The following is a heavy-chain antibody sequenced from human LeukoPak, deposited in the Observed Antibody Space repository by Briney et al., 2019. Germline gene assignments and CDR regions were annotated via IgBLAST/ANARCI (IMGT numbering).Heavy chain of an antibody. CDR3: AKDSSTGDYYYYYMDV. CDR1: GFTFSSYG. D-gene: IGHD6-6*01. J-gene: IGHJ6*03. CDR2: ISYDGSNK. Sequence: PGGSLRLSCAASGFTFSSYGMHWVRQAPGKGLEWVAVISYDGSNKYYADSVKGRFTISRDNAKNSLYLQMNSLRAEDTALYYCAKDSSTGDYYYYYMDVWGKGTTVTVSS. V-gene: IGHV3-30*18.